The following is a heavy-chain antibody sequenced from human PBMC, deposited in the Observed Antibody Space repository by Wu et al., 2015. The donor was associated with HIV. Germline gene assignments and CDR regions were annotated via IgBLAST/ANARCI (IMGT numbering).Heavy chain of an antibody. D-gene: IGHD2-21*02. J-gene: IGHJ6*02. CDR3: ARAQYCGGDCYSRYGMDV. V-gene: IGHV1-69*05. CDR1: GGTFSSYA. Sequence: QVQLVQSGAEVKKPGSSVKVSCKASGGTFSSYAISWVRQAPGQGLEWMGGIIPIFGTANYAQKFQGRVTITTDESTSTAYMELSSLRSEDTAVYYCARAQYCGGDCYSRYGMDVWGQGTTVTVSS. CDR2: IIPIFGTA.